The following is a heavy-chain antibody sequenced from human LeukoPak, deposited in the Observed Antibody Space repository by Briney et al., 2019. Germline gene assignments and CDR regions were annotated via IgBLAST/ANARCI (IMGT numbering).Heavy chain of an antibody. Sequence: PGGSLRLSCAASGFTFSSYSMNWVRQAPGKGLVWVSSISRSSNYIYYADSAKGRFTISRDNAKNSLYLQMNSLRVEDTAVYYCAREVTAAVDYWGQGTLVTVSS. J-gene: IGHJ4*02. CDR1: GFTFSSYS. CDR2: ISRSSNYI. D-gene: IGHD6-13*01. CDR3: AREVTAAVDY. V-gene: IGHV3-21*01.